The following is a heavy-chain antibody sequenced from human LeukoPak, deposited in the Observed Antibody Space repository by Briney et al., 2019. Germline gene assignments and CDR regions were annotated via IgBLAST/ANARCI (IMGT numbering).Heavy chain of an antibody. CDR3: ARSDIVVVPAASNYYYMDV. CDR2: IIPIFGTA. D-gene: IGHD2-2*01. CDR1: GGTFSSYA. V-gene: IGHV1-69*13. Sequence: SVKVSCKASGGTFSSYAISWVRQAPGQGLEWMGGIIPIFGTANYAQKFQGRVTITADESTSTAYMELSSLRSEDTAVYYCARSDIVVVPAASNYYYMDVWGKGTTVTVSS. J-gene: IGHJ6*03.